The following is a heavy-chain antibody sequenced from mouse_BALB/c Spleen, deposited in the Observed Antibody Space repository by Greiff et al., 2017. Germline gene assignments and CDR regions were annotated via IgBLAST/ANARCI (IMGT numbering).Heavy chain of an antibody. D-gene: IGHD1-1*01. V-gene: IGHV5-17*02. CDR1: GFTFSSFG. CDR2: ISSGSSTI. J-gene: IGHJ3*01. CDR3: ARDYGSSYLAY. Sequence: EVMLVESGGGLVQPGGSRKLSCAASGFTFSSFGMHWVRQAPEKGLEWVAYISSGSSTIYYADTVKGRFTISRDNPKNTLFLQMTSLRSEDTAMYYCARDYGSSYLAYWGQGTLVTVSA.